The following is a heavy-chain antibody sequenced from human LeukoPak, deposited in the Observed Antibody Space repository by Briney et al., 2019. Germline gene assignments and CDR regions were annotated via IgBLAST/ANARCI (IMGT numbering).Heavy chain of an antibody. V-gene: IGHV4-34*01. J-gene: IGHJ6*02. D-gene: IGHD3-16*01. CDR2: ISQSGST. CDR1: GGSFRGYY. Sequence: SETLSLTCAVYGGSFRGYYWSWIRQPPGRGLEWIGEISQSGSTNYNPSLKSRITMSVDTSKNQFSLQLRSMTAADTAVYFCARATDDEFYLYYGMDVWGQGTTVTVSS. CDR3: ARATDDEFYLYYGMDV.